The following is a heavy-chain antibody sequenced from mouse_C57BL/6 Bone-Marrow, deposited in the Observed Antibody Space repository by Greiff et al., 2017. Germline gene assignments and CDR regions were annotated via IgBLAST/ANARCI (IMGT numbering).Heavy chain of an antibody. V-gene: IGHV1-59*01. J-gene: IGHJ2*01. CDR1: GYTFTSYW. CDR2: IDPSDSYT. Sequence: QVQLKQPGAELVRPGTSVKLSCKASGYTFTSYWMHWVKQRPGQGLEWIGVIDPSDSYTNYNQKFKGKGTLTVDTSSSTAYMQLSSLTSEDSAVYYCARGGGDAVGDFDYWGQGTTLTVSS. CDR3: ARGGGDAVGDFDY. D-gene: IGHD1-1*01.